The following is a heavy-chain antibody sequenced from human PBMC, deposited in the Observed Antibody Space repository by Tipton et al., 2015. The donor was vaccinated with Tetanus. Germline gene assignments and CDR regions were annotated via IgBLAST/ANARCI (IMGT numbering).Heavy chain of an antibody. CDR1: GGTFSSYA. D-gene: IGHD6-19*01. CDR3: ARDRYRSGWALYTYYYGMDV. CDR2: IIPIFGTA. V-gene: IGHV1-69*01. J-gene: IGHJ6*02. Sequence: QSGAEVKKPGSSVKVSCKASGGTFSSYAISWVRQAPGQGLEWMGGIIPIFGTANYAQKFQGRVTITADESTSTAYMELSSLRSEVVALYYCARDRYRSGWALYTYYYGMDVWGQGIPATVSS.